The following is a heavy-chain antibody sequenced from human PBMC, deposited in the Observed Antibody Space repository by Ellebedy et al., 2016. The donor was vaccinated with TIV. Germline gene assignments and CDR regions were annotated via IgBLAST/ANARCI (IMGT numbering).Heavy chain of an antibody. CDR1: GFTFRSHG. Sequence: GGSLRLSXVASGFTFRSHGIYWVRQAPGKGLEWVAVISSDGSNKYYADSVKGRFTISRDNSKNTLYLQMNSLRTDDMAVYYCARGGSSGSSDYWGQGTPVTVSS. D-gene: IGHD3-10*01. J-gene: IGHJ4*02. V-gene: IGHV3-30*03. CDR2: ISSDGSNK. CDR3: ARGGSSGSSDY.